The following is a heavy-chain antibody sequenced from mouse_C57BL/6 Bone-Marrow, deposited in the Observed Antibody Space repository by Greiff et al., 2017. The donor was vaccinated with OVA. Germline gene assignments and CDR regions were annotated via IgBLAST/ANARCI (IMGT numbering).Heavy chain of an antibody. CDR3: ARGDYYGEAFAY. CDR2: IYPGSGNT. J-gene: IGHJ3*01. D-gene: IGHD1-1*01. V-gene: IGHV1-66*01. Sequence: VQLQQSGPELVKPGASVKISCKASGYSFTSYYIHWVKQRPGQGLEWIGWIYPGSGNTKYNEKFKGKATLTADTSSSTAYMQLSRLTSEDSAVYYCARGDYYGEAFAYWGQGTLVTVSA. CDR1: GYSFTSYY.